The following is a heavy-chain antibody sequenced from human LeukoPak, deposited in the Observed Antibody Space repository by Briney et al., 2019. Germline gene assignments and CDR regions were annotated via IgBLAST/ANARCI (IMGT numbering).Heavy chain of an antibody. Sequence: ASVKVSCKASGYTFTSYAMNWVRQAPGQGLEWMGWINTNTGNPTYAQGFTGRFVFSLDTSVSAAYLRISSLKAEDTAVYYCARESRDAHRYYYGMDVWGQGTTVTVSS. D-gene: IGHD5-24*01. CDR1: GYTFTSYA. CDR3: ARESRDAHRYYYGMDV. J-gene: IGHJ6*02. V-gene: IGHV7-4-1*02. CDR2: INTNTGNP.